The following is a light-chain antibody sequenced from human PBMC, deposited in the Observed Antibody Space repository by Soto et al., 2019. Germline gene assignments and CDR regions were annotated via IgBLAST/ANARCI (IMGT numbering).Light chain of an antibody. Sequence: QSALTQPPSASGSPGQSVTISCTGTSSDVGAYNYVSWYQQHPGKAPKLMIYEVTKRPSGVPDRFSCSKSANTASLTVSGLQAEDEADYYCSSYAGSNNLVFGTGTKLTVL. CDR3: SSYAGSNNLV. CDR2: EVT. J-gene: IGLJ1*01. V-gene: IGLV2-8*01. CDR1: SSDVGAYNY.